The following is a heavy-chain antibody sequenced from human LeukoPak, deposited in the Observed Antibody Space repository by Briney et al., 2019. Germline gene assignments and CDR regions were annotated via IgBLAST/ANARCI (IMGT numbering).Heavy chain of an antibody. D-gene: IGHD3-9*01. CDR1: GFTVSSNY. V-gene: IGHV3-53*01. CDR3: AKVVDYNWFDP. CDR2: IYSGGST. Sequence: GGSLRLSCAASGFTVSSNYMSWVRQAPGKGLEWVSVIYSGGSTYYADSVKGRFIISRDNSKNTLYLQMNSLRAEDTAVYYCAKVVDYNWFDPWGQGTLVTVSS. J-gene: IGHJ5*02.